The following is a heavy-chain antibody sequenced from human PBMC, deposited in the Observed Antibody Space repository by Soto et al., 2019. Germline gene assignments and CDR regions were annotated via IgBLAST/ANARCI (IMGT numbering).Heavy chain of an antibody. CDR3: AKGRPSLGGTGRGAMDV. CDR2: IWYDGSNK. J-gene: IGHJ6*02. D-gene: IGHD3-16*01. CDR1: GFTFSSYG. Sequence: GGSPRLSCAASGFTFSSYGMHWVRQAPGKGLEWVAVIWYDGSNKYYADSVKGRFTISRDNSKNTLYLQMNSLRADDTAVYYCAKGRPSLGGTGRGAMDVWGQGTTVTVSS. V-gene: IGHV3-33*06.